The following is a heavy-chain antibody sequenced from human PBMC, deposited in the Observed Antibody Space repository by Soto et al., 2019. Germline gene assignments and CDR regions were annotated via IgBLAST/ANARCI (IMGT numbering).Heavy chain of an antibody. CDR3: TRLRGTTFDY. CDR2: IYWNDDK. D-gene: IGHD1-7*01. J-gene: IGHJ4*02. Sequence: QITLKESGPTLVKPTQTRTLTCTFSGFSLTSSGVGVGWIRQPPGKALEWLALIYWNDDKLYSPSLKSRLTITKDTSKNQVVLTMANVDPVDTATYYSTRLRGTTFDYWGQGTLVTVSS. CDR1: GFSLTSSGVG. V-gene: IGHV2-5*01.